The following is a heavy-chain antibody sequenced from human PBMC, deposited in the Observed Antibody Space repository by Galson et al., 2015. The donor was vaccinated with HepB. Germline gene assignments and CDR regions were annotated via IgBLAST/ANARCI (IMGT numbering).Heavy chain of an antibody. CDR1: GFSFRDSA. V-gene: IGHV3-49*03. D-gene: IGHD1-26*01. CDR2: IRSGHYGATT. CDR3: SRDSLEVGPPNVDLGLNWSGP. J-gene: IGHJ5*02. Sequence: SLRLSCAASGFSFRDSAMSWFRQAPGKGLEWVGFIRSGHYGATTEYAASVRGRFTISRDDSKSSAYLQMSGLQSEDTAVYYCSRDSLEVGPPNVDLGLNWSGPLGQGAMVVVCS.